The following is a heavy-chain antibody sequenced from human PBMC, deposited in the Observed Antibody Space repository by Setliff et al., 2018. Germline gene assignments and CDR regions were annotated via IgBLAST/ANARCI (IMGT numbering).Heavy chain of an antibody. V-gene: IGHV1-18*01. D-gene: IGHD3-22*01. CDR1: GYTFNNYG. J-gene: IGHJ4*02. CDR2: INNYSFKT. Sequence: ASVKVSCKASGYTFNNYGITWVRQAPGQGLEWMGWINNYSFKTTYPQKFLDRVTVTTDTSATTAYMELKNLRSDDTAVYYCARINFYVSSGYYYAPDYWGQGTLVTVSS. CDR3: ARINFYVSSGYYYAPDY.